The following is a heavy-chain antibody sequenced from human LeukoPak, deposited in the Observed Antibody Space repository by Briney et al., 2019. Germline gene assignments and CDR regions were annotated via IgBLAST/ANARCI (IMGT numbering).Heavy chain of an antibody. CDR2: IYHSGGT. CDR1: GYSISSGYY. Sequence: SETLSLTCTVSGYSISSGYYWGWIRQPPGKGLEWIGSIYHSGGTYYNPSLKSRVTISVDTSKNQFSLKLSSVTAADTAVYYCARDGGYCSSTSCYNWFDPWGQGTLVTVSS. J-gene: IGHJ5*02. D-gene: IGHD2-2*01. CDR3: ARDGGYCSSTSCYNWFDP. V-gene: IGHV4-38-2*02.